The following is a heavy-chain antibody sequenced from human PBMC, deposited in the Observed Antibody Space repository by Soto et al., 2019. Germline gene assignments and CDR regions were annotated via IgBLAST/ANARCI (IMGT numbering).Heavy chain of an antibody. CDR2: IYSGGST. CDR3: ARESEDLTSNFDY. Sequence: QPGGSLRLSCAASGFTVSSNYMSWVRQAPGKGLEWVSVIYSGGSTYYADSVKGRFTISRDNSKNTLYLQMNSLRAEDTAVYYCARESEDLTSNFDYWGQGTLVTVSS. J-gene: IGHJ4*02. V-gene: IGHV3-53*01. CDR1: GFTVSSNY.